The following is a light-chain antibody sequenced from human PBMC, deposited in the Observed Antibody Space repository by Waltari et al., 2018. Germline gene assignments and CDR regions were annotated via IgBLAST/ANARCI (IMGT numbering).Light chain of an antibody. Sequence: EIVLTQSPATLSLSPGERATVSCRASQSVGRHLPWYQHKPGQARRLLIYDASNRAADTPARFSGSGSETDFTLTISSLEPEDFAVYYCQQRSTWPSVTFGGGTKVELK. V-gene: IGKV3-11*01. CDR3: QQRSTWPSVT. J-gene: IGKJ4*01. CDR2: DAS. CDR1: QSVGRH.